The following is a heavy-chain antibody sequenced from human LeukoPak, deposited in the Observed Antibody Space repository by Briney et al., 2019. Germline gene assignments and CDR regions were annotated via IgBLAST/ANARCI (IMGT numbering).Heavy chain of an antibody. CDR1: GFTFSNHG. J-gene: IGHJ6*03. CDR3: AKDTVKVTTIRRVPHYMDV. Sequence: GGSLRLSCAASGFTFSNHGMNWVRQAPGKGLEWVSYISSRSATIYYADSVKGRFTISRDNAKNTLYLQMNSLRAEDTAVYYCAKDTVKVTTIRRVPHYMDVWGKGTTVTISS. V-gene: IGHV3-48*01. D-gene: IGHD5-12*01. CDR2: ISSRSATI.